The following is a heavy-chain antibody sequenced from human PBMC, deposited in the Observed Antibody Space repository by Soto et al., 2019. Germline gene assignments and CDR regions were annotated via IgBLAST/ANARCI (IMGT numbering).Heavy chain of an antibody. V-gene: IGHV3-23*01. CDR3: AKDRDGSGWYSIVNWFDP. Sequence: PGGSLRLSCAASGFTFSSYAMSWVRQAPGKGLEWVSAISGSGGSTYYADSVKGRFTISRDNSKNTLYLQMNSLRAEDTAVYYCAKDRDGSGWYSIVNWFDPWGQGTLVTVSS. CDR2: ISGSGGST. D-gene: IGHD6-19*01. J-gene: IGHJ5*02. CDR1: GFTFSSYA.